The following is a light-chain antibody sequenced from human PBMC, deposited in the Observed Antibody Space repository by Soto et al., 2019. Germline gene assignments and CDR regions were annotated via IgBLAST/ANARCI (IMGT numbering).Light chain of an antibody. CDR1: QVIICY. CDR2: AAS. V-gene: IGKV1-8*01. Sequence: AIRMTQSPSSLSASTGDRVTNTCRASQVIICYLAWYQQKPGKAPKLLIYAASTLQSGVPSRFSGSGSGTDFTLTISCLQSEDFATYYCQQYYSYPRTFGQGTKV. J-gene: IGKJ1*01. CDR3: QQYYSYPRT.